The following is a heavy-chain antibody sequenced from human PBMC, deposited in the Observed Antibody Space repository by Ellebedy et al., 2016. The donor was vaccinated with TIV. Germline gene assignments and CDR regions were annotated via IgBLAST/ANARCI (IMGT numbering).Heavy chain of an antibody. CDR2: VHFSGMT. D-gene: IGHD5-18*01. CDR3: ASPTRGYTYGFDS. J-gene: IGHJ4*02. CDR1: GGSISSNNYY. Sequence: SETLSLTCTVSGGSISSNNYYWGWIRLPPGKGLEWIGSVHFSGMTYYNPFLKIRVTTSIDKSKNQFSLKLSSVTASDKAVYYCASPTRGYTYGFDSWGQGTLVTVSS. V-gene: IGHV4-39*01.